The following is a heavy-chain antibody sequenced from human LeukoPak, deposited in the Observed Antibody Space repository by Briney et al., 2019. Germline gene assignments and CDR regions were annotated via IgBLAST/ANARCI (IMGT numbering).Heavy chain of an antibody. CDR1: GGSISSYY. J-gene: IGHJ5*02. D-gene: IGHD1-1*01. CDR3: ASVLGRNWFDP. Sequence: ETLSLTCTVSGGSISSYYWSWIRQPPGKGLEWIGYIYYSGSTNYNHSLKSRVTISVDTSKNQFSLKLSSMTAADTAVYYCASVLGRNWFDPWGQGTLVTVSS. V-gene: IGHV4-59*01. CDR2: IYYSGST.